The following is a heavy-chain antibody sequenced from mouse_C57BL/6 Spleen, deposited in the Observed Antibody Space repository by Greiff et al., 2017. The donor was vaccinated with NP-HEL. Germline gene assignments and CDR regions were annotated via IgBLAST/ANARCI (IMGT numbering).Heavy chain of an antibody. D-gene: IGHD2-13*01. J-gene: IGHJ4*01. CDR2: INPSSGYT. V-gene: IGHV1-7*01. CDR3: VRFDYEAMDD. Sequence: VQLQQSGAELAKPGASVKLSCKASGYTFTSYWMHWVKQRPGQGLEWIGYINPSSGYTKYNQKFKGKATLTADTSSSTAYMQLSSLTSEDSAVYYCVRFDYEAMDDWGEGSSVTVS. CDR1: GYTFTSYW.